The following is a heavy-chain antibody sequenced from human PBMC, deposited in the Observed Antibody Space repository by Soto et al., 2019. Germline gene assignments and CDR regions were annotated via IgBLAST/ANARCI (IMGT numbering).Heavy chain of an antibody. V-gene: IGHV4-59*08. CDR3: ARIYSGYDKRFDP. Sequence: SETLSLTCTVSGGSISSYYWSWIRQPPGKGLEWIGYIYYSGSTNYNPSLKSRVTISVDTSKNQFSLKLSSVTAADTAVYYCARIYSGYDKRFDPWGQGTLVTVSS. D-gene: IGHD5-12*01. J-gene: IGHJ5*02. CDR1: GGSISSYY. CDR2: IYYSGST.